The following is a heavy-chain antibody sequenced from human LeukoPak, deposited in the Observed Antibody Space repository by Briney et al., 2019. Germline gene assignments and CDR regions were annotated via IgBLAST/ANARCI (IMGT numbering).Heavy chain of an antibody. J-gene: IGHJ4*02. Sequence: KPSETLSLTCTVSGGSISSSSYYWGWIRQPPGKGLEWIGSIYYSGSTYYNPSLKSRVTISVDTSKNQFSLKLSSVTAADTAVYYCARKRYSGYDKTAPDYWGQGTLVTVSS. CDR2: IYYSGST. CDR1: GGSISSSSYY. CDR3: ARKRYSGYDKTAPDY. D-gene: IGHD5-12*01. V-gene: IGHV4-39*07.